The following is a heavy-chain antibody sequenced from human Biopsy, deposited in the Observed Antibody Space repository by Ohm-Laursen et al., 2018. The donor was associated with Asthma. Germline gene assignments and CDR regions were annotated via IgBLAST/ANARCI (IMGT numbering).Heavy chain of an antibody. CDR3: AKDVFPGWELRRGPDY. J-gene: IGHJ4*02. CDR2: ISFGGSNK. V-gene: IGHV3-30*18. Sequence: SLRLSCSASGFTFSNYGMHWVRQAPGKGLDWVAVISFGGSNKNYTDSVKGRFTISRDNSRNTLHLQMNSLRAEDTAVYYCAKDVFPGWELRRGPDYWGQGTLVTVSS. CDR1: GFTFSNYG. D-gene: IGHD1-26*01.